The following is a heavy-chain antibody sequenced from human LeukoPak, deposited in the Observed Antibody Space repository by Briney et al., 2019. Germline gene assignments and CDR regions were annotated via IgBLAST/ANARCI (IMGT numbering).Heavy chain of an antibody. D-gene: IGHD5-18*01. J-gene: IGHJ6*03. V-gene: IGHV4-59*08. Sequence: PSETLSLTCTVFGGSINTYYWSWIRQSPGKGLEFIGYIYSSGSTDYNPSLKSRVVISIDTSKSQFSLKMNSVTAADTAVYYCARRTRSFSYTYGDAYYYYYMDVWGKGTTVIVS. CDR1: GGSINTYY. CDR3: ARRTRSFSYTYGDAYYYYYMDV. CDR2: IYSSGST.